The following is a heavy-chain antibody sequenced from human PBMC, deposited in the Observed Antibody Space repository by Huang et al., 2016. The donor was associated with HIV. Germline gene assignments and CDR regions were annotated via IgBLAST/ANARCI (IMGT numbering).Heavy chain of an antibody. CDR1: GYAFTSYY. CDR2: INPSDGST. Sequence: QVQLVQSGAEVKKPGASVKVSCKASGYAFTSYYMHWVRQAPGQGLEWMGIINPSDGSTSYAQKFQGRVTTTRDTSTNTVFMELCSLRSEDTAVYYCARDRDFYDSSGYWGFNYFDYWGQGTLVTVSS. CDR3: ARDRDFYDSSGYWGFNYFDY. V-gene: IGHV1-46*01. D-gene: IGHD3-22*01. J-gene: IGHJ4*02.